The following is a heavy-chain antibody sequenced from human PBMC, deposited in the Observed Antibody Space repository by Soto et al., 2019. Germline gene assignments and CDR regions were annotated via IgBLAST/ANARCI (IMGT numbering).Heavy chain of an antibody. Sequence: SETLSLTCAVYGGSFSGYYWSWIRQPPGKGLEWIGEINHSGSTNYNPSLKSRVTISVDTSKNQFSLKLSSVTAADTAVYYCAREPPRRGRYYDILTGYNWGQGTLVTVSS. CDR3: AREPPRRGRYYDILTGYN. CDR1: GGSFSGYY. CDR2: INHSGST. D-gene: IGHD3-9*01. J-gene: IGHJ4*02. V-gene: IGHV4-34*01.